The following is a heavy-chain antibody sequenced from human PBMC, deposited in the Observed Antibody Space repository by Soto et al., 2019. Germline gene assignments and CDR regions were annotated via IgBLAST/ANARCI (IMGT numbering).Heavy chain of an antibody. CDR2: IYYSGST. CDR1: GGSISSYN. Sequence: SETLSLTCTVSGGSISSYNWSWIRQPPGKGLEWIGYIYYSGSTNYNPSLKSRVTISVDTSKNQFSLKLNSVTAADTAVYYCAKDTYYYDSSGYYVFDYWGQGALVTVSS. V-gene: IGHV4-59*12. J-gene: IGHJ4*02. D-gene: IGHD3-22*01. CDR3: AKDTYYYDSSGYYVFDY.